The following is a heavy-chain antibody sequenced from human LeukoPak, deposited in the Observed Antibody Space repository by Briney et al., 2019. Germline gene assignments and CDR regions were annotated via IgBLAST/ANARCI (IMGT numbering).Heavy chain of an antibody. CDR3: ARDHSSSGYYYYMDV. Sequence: SVKVSCKASGGTFSSYAISWVRQAPGQGLEWMGGIIPIFGTANYAQKFQGRVTIIADESTSTAYMELSSLRSEDTAVYYCARDHSSSGYYYYMDVWGKGTTVTVSS. J-gene: IGHJ6*03. CDR1: GGTFSSYA. D-gene: IGHD6-6*01. V-gene: IGHV1-69*13. CDR2: IIPIFGTA.